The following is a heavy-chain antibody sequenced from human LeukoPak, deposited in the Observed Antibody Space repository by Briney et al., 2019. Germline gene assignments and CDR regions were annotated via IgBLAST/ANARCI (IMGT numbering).Heavy chain of an antibody. CDR3: ARLMQLAIYFQH. D-gene: IGHD5-18*01. CDR2: IYYSGST. J-gene: IGHJ1*01. Sequence: NPSETLSLTCTVSGGSISSYYWSWIRQPPGKGLEWIGYIYYSGSTNYNPSLKSRVTISVDTSKNQFSLKLSSVTAADTAVYYCARLMQLAIYFQHWGQGTLVTVSS. V-gene: IGHV4-59*01. CDR1: GGSISSYY.